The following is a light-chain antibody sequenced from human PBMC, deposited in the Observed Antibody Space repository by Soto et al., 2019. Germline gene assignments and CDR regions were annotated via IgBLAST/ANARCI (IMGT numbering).Light chain of an antibody. Sequence: QSALTQPASVSGSPGQSITISCTGTSSDIDYYNYVSWYQQHRGKAPKLMISEVSNRPSGVSNRFSGSKSGNTASLTISGLQAEDEADYYCSSYARSSVVVFGGGTKLTVL. CDR2: EVS. V-gene: IGLV2-14*01. CDR3: SSYARSSVVV. J-gene: IGLJ2*01. CDR1: SSDIDYYNY.